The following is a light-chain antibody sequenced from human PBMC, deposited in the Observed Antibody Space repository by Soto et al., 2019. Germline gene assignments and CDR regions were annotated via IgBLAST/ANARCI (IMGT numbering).Light chain of an antibody. CDR1: QSISNW. Sequence: IQLTQSPSSLSASVGDRVTITCRASQSISNWLAWYQQKPGKAPKLLIYKASSLESGVPSRFTGSESGTEFTLTISTLQPDDFATYYCQQYNGTFGQGTKVDIK. V-gene: IGKV1-5*03. CDR3: QQYNGT. CDR2: KAS. J-gene: IGKJ1*01.